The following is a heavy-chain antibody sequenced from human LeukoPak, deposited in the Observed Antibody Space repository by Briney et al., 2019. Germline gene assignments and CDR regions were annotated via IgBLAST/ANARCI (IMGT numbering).Heavy chain of an antibody. Sequence: PSETLSLTCTVSSGSINSSSYYRGWIRQPPGKGLEWIGSIYYSGSTNYNPSLKSRVTMSVDTSKNQFSLNVSSVTAADTAVYYCAAIWAMVRGRQLYFYYYMGDWGKGTTVTVSS. CDR3: AAIWAMVRGRQLYFYYYMGD. V-gene: IGHV4-39*01. J-gene: IGHJ6*03. CDR2: IYYSGST. D-gene: IGHD3-10*01. CDR1: SGSINSSSYY.